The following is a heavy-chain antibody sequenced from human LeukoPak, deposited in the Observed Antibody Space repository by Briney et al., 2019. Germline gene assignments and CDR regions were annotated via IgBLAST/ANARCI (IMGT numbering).Heavy chain of an antibody. CDR1: GGSISSYY. Sequence: SETLSLTCTVSGGSISSYYWSWIRQPPGKGLEWIGYIYYSGSTNYNPSLKSRVTIPVDTSKNQFSLKLSSVTAADTAVYYCARVGYDSSSWYDPLYYFDYWGQGTLVTVSS. CDR3: ARVGYDSSSWYDPLYYFDY. D-gene: IGHD6-13*01. V-gene: IGHV4-59*01. CDR2: IYYSGST. J-gene: IGHJ4*02.